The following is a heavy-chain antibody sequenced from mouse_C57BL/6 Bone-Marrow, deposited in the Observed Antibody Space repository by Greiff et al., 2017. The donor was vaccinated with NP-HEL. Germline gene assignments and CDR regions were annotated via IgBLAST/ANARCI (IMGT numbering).Heavy chain of an antibody. D-gene: IGHD3-2*02. CDR1: GYTFTDYN. CDR2: INPNNGGT. Sequence: EVQLKESGPELVKPGASVKIPCKASGYTFTDYNMDWVKQSHGKSLEWIGDINPNNGGTIYNQKFKGKATLTVDKSSSTAYMELRSLTSEDTAVYYCARDSSDYYAMDYWGQGTSVTVSS. CDR3: ARDSSDYYAMDY. V-gene: IGHV1-18*01. J-gene: IGHJ4*01.